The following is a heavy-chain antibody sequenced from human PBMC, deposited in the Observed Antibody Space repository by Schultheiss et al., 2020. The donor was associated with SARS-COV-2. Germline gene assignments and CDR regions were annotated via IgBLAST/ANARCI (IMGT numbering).Heavy chain of an antibody. D-gene: IGHD2-2*01. J-gene: IGHJ4*02. CDR2: IWYDGSNK. Sequence: GGSLRLSCAASGFTFSSYGMHWVRQAPGKGLEWVAVIWYDGSNKYYADSVKGRFTISRDNAKNSLYLQMNSLRAEDTAVYYCARQGYCSSTSCSYYFDYWGQGTLVTVSS. V-gene: IGHV3-33*01. CDR1: GFTFSSYG. CDR3: ARQGYCSSTSCSYYFDY.